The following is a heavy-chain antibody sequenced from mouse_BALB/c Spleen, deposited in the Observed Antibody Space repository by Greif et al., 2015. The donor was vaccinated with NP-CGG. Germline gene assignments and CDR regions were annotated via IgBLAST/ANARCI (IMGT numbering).Heavy chain of an antibody. J-gene: IGHJ2*01. Sequence: EVMLVESGGGLVQPGGSRKLSCAASGFTFSDYGMAWVRQAPGKGPEWVAFISNLAYSIYYADTVTGRFTISRENAKNTLYLEMSSLRSEDTAMYYCARDRSGYFDYWGQGTTLTVSS. V-gene: IGHV5-15*02. D-gene: IGHD2-14*01. CDR2: ISNLAYSI. CDR1: GFTFSDYG. CDR3: ARDRSGYFDY.